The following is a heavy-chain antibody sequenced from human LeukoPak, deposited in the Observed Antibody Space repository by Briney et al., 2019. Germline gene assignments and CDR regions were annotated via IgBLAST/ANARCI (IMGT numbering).Heavy chain of an antibody. CDR3: ARDPRWLTPDCTVTSCHVKWFDP. CDR1: GYSISSGYY. D-gene: IGHD2-2*01. CDR2: ISHSGNT. V-gene: IGHV4-38-2*02. J-gene: IGHJ5*02. Sequence: SETLSLTCAVSGYSISSGYYWGWIRQPPGKGLEWIGSISHSGNTYYNPSLKSRVTMLVDTSKNQFSLRLSSVTAADTAVYYCARDPRWLTPDCTVTSCHVKWFDPWGQGTLVTVSS.